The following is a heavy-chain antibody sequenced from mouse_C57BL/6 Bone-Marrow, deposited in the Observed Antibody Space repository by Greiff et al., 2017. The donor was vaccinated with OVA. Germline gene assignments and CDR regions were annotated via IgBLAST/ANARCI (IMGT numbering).Heavy chain of an antibody. CDR1: GYTFTSYW. CDR3: ANSNYAADY. CDR2: IDPSDSYT. V-gene: IGHV1-50*01. J-gene: IGHJ2*01. D-gene: IGHD2-5*01. Sequence: QVQLQQPGAELVKPGASVKLSCKASGYTFTSYWMQWVKQRPGQGLEWIGEIDPSDSYTNYNQKFKGKATLTVDTSSSTAYMQLSSLTSEDSAVYYCANSNYAADYWCQGTTLTVSS.